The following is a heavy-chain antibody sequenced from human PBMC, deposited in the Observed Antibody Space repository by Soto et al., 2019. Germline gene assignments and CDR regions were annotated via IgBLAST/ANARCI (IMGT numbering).Heavy chain of an antibody. V-gene: IGHV1-69*01. CDR2: IIPIFGTA. CDR1: GGTFSSYA. J-gene: IGHJ4*02. D-gene: IGHD6-19*01. Sequence: QVQLVQSGAEVKKPGSSVKVSCKASGGTFSSYAISWVRQAPGQGLEWMGGIIPIFGTANYAQKFQGRVTITADESTSTAYMELSSLRSEDTAVYYCAGEGIAVGLPGPYYFDYWGQGTLVTVSS. CDR3: AGEGIAVGLPGPYYFDY.